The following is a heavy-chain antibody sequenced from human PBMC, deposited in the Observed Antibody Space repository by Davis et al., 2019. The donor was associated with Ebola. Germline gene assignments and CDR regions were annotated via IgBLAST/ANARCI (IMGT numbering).Heavy chain of an antibody. Sequence: PGGSLRPSCAASGFTFSSYSMNWVRQAPGKGLEWVSYISSSSSTIYYADSVKGRFTISRDNAKNSLYLQMNSLRDEDTAVYYCARPPAARNLGPQDWGQGTLVTVSS. V-gene: IGHV3-48*02. D-gene: IGHD6-6*01. CDR1: GFTFSSYS. CDR2: ISSSSSTI. CDR3: ARPPAARNLGPQD. J-gene: IGHJ4*02.